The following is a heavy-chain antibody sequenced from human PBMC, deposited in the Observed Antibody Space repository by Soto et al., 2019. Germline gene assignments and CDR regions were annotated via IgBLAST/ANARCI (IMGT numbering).Heavy chain of an antibody. CDR1: AVTFRGYA. D-gene: IGHD3-9*01. J-gene: IGHJ4*02. CDR3: ARADKLTDHFDD. Sequence: GSLRLSCAGSAVTFRGYALHWVRQTPGKGLEWVTVISDDCSNTYYSDSVKGRFAVSRDDSTIMVFLQMSSLRSEDTAVYHCARADKLTDHFDDWGPGTSVTGSS. V-gene: IGHV3-30*09. CDR2: ISDDCSNT.